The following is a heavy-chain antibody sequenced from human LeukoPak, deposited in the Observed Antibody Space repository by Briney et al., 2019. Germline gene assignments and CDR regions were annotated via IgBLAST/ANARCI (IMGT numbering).Heavy chain of an antibody. CDR3: ARGRFLEWLLSRLDFDY. D-gene: IGHD3-3*01. CDR2: ISAYNGNT. V-gene: IGHV1-18*01. Sequence: ASVKVSCKASGYTFTGYGISWVRQAPGQGLEWMGWISAYNGNTNYAQKLQGRVTMTTDTSTSTAYMELRSLRSDDTAVYYCARGRFLEWLLSRLDFDYWGQGTLVTVSS. CDR1: GYTFTGYG. J-gene: IGHJ4*02.